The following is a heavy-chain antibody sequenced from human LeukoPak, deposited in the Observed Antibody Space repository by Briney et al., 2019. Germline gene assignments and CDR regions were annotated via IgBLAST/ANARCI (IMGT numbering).Heavy chain of an antibody. V-gene: IGHV4-39*02. CDR1: GGSISSSSYY. J-gene: IGHJ4*02. D-gene: IGHD5-12*01. Sequence: SETLSLTCTVSGGSISSSSYYWGWIRQPPGKGLEWIGSIYYSGSTYYNPSLKSRVTISVDTSKNQFSLKLSSVTAADTAVYYCARDSGYDFKRGQAYFDYWGQGTLVTVSS. CDR3: ARDSGYDFKRGQAYFDY. CDR2: IYYSGST.